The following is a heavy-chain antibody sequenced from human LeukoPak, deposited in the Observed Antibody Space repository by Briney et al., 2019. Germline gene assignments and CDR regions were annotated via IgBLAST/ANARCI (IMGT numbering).Heavy chain of an antibody. CDR2: ISYDGSNK. CDR1: GFTFSSYG. Sequence: GGSLRLSCASSGFTFSSYGMHWVRRAPGKGLEWVAVISYDGSNKYYAGSVKGRFTISRDNSKNTLYLQMNSLRADDTAVYYCAKGLRYSDNWGQGTLVTVSS. V-gene: IGHV3-30*18. J-gene: IGHJ4*02. D-gene: IGHD3-9*01. CDR3: AKGLRYSDN.